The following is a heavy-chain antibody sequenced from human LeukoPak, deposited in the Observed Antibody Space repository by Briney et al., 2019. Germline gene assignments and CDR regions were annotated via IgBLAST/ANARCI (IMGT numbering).Heavy chain of an antibody. CDR2: IYSDGST. CDR3: ARDRGTHDYERFDY. Sequence: GGSLRLSCAASGFTVSSNDMSWVRQAPGKGLEWVSIIYSDGSTYYADSVEDRFTISRDNSKNTLYLQMNSLRAEDTAVFYCARDRGTHDYERFDYWGQGTLVTVSS. J-gene: IGHJ4*02. CDR1: GFTVSSND. D-gene: IGHD3-16*01. V-gene: IGHV3-66*01.